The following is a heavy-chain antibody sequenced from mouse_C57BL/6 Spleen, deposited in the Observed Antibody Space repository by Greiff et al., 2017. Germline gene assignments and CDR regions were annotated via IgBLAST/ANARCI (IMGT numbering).Heavy chain of an antibody. J-gene: IGHJ2*01. Sequence: VQLQQPGAELVRPGTSVKLSCKASGYTFTSYWMHWVKQRPGQGLEWIGVIDPSDSYTNYNQKFKGKATLTVDTSSSTAYMQLSSLTSEDSAVYYCARGQLGLGRVDYWGQGTTLTVSS. D-gene: IGHD4-1*02. CDR3: ARGQLGLGRVDY. CDR1: GYTFTSYW. CDR2: IDPSDSYT. V-gene: IGHV1-59*01.